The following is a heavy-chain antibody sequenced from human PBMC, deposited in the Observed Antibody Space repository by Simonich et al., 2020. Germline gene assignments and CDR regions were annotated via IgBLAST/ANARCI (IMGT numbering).Heavy chain of an antibody. CDR3: ARDTSDYGSGSYYFDY. V-gene: IGHV3-21*01. CDR2: ISSSSSYI. Sequence: PGGSLRLSCAASGFTFSSYSMNWVRQAPGKGLEWVSSISSSSSYIYYADSVKGRFTNSRDNAKNSLYQQMNSLRAEDTAVYYCARDTSDYGSGSYYFDYWGQGTLVTVAS. J-gene: IGHJ4*02. D-gene: IGHD3-10*01. CDR1: GFTFSSYS.